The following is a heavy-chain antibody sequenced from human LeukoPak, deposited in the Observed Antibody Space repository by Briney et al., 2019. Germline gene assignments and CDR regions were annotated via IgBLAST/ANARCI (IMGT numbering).Heavy chain of an antibody. Sequence: GASVKVSCKASGGTFSSYAISWVRQAPGQGLEWMGRIIPILGIANYAQKFQGRVTITADKSTSTAYMELSSLRSEDTAVYYCARSIAAAGAFDYWGQGTLATVSS. V-gene: IGHV1-69*04. J-gene: IGHJ4*02. CDR2: IIPILGIA. CDR3: ARSIAAAGAFDY. CDR1: GGTFSSYA. D-gene: IGHD6-13*01.